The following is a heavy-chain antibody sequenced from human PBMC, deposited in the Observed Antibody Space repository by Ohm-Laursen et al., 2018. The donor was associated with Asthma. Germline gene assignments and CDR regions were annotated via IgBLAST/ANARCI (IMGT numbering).Heavy chain of an antibody. Sequence: SSLRLSCAASGFTFSSYGMHWVRQAPGKGLEWVAVISYDGSNKYYADSVKGRFTISRDNSKNSLYLQMNSLRAEDTAVYYCAKGDTENLPDQALDAFDIWGQGTMVTVSS. CDR2: ISYDGSNK. CDR1: GFTFSSYG. CDR3: AKGDTENLPDQALDAFDI. V-gene: IGHV3-30*18. J-gene: IGHJ3*02. D-gene: IGHD5-18*01.